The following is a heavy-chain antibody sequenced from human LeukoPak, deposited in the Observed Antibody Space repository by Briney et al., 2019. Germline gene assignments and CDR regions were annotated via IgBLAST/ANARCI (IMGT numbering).Heavy chain of an antibody. J-gene: IGHJ4*02. D-gene: IGHD6-19*01. Sequence: PGGSLRLSCAASGFTFSNYWMSWVRQAPGKGLEWVANIKQDESKEYYGDSVKGRFTISRDNAKNSLYLQMNSLRVEDTAFYYCAKDNRRHYTSGPNPDSLHWGQGALVTVSS. CDR3: AKDNRRHYTSGPNPDSLH. CDR2: IKQDESKE. CDR1: GFTFSNYW. V-gene: IGHV3-7*03.